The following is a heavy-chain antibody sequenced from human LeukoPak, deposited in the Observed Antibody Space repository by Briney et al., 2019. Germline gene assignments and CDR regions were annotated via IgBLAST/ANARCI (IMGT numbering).Heavy chain of an antibody. CDR2: IYSGGST. Sequence: PGGSLRLSCAASEFTVSSNYMSWVRQAPGKGLEWVSVIYSGGSTYYADSVKGRFTISRDNSKNTLYLQMNSLRAEDTAVYYCARGLTGYSSGWDVETLGYWGQGTLVTVSS. J-gene: IGHJ4*02. CDR3: ARGLTGYSSGWDVETLGY. CDR1: EFTVSSNY. V-gene: IGHV3-66*01. D-gene: IGHD6-19*01.